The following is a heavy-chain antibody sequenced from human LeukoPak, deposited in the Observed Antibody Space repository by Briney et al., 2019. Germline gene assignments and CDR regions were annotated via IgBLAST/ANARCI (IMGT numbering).Heavy chain of an antibody. CDR1: GFTFGSYS. Sequence: GGSLRLSCVASGFTFGSYSMNWVRQAPGKGLEWVSYISSGSSIMYYADSVKGRFSISRDNAKNSLFLRMDSLRDDDTAVYYCARNGGAHGAWPPRWGQGTVVTVS. J-gene: IGHJ4*02. CDR2: ISSGSSIM. CDR3: ARNGGAHGAWPPR. V-gene: IGHV3-48*02. D-gene: IGHD3-16*01.